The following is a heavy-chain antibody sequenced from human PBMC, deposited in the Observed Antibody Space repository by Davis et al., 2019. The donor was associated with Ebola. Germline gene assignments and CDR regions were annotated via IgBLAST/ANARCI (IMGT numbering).Heavy chain of an antibody. J-gene: IGHJ6*02. CDR2: ISSSSYI. D-gene: IGHD6-13*01. CDR1: GFTFSSYS. CDR3: ARDIAAGTTTSNEEPDGYYGMDV. V-gene: IGHV3-21*01. Sequence: PGGSLRLSCAASGFTFSSYSMNWVRQAPGKGLEWVSSISSSSYINYADSVKGRFTISRDNAKNSLYLQMNSLRAEDTAVYYCARDIAAGTTTSNEEPDGYYGMDVWGQGTTVTVSS.